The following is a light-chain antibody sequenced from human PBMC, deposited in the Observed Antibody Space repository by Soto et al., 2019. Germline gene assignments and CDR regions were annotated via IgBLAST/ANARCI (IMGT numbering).Light chain of an antibody. J-gene: IGKJ1*01. Sequence: DIQMTQSPSSLSASVGDRVTINCRASQTIYYYLNWYQQKPGKAPQLLISAASTLQSGVPSRFSGGASGTDFTLTISSLQREDFATYFCQRTYSTPTFGQGTKVDI. CDR3: QRTYSTPT. V-gene: IGKV1-39*01. CDR2: AAS. CDR1: QTIYYY.